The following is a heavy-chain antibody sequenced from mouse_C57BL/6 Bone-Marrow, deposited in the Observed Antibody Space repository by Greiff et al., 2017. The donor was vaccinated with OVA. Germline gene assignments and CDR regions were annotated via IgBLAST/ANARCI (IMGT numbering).Heavy chain of an antibody. CDR2: ISYDGSN. J-gene: IGHJ4*01. CDR3: ARGYYGSRMDY. D-gene: IGHD1-1*01. CDR1: GYSITSGYY. Sequence: DVKLVESGPGLVKPSQSLSLTCSVTGYSITSGYYWNWIRQFPGNKLEWMGYISYDGSNNYNPSLKNRISITRDTSKNQFFLKLNSVTTEDTATYYCARGYYGSRMDYWGQGTSVTVSS. V-gene: IGHV3-6*01.